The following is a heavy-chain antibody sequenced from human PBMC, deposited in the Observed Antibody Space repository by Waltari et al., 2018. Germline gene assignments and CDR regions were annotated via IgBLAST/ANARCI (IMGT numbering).Heavy chain of an antibody. D-gene: IGHD3-22*01. CDR2: IIPILGIA. CDR3: ARASPDNSGYYPFDY. CDR1: GGTFSSSA. V-gene: IGHV1-69*10. J-gene: IGHJ4*02. Sequence: QVQLVQSGAEVKKPGSSVKVSCKASGGTFSSSAFSWVRQALGQGLEWMVGIIPILGIANYAQKFQGRVTITADKSTSTAYMELSSLRCEDTAVYYCARASPDNSGYYPFDYWGQGTLVTVSS.